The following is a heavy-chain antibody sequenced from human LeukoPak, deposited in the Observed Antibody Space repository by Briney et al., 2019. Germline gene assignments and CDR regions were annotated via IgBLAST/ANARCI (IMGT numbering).Heavy chain of an antibody. V-gene: IGHV3-30*04. D-gene: IGHD2-15*01. J-gene: IGHJ4*02. Sequence: GGSLRLSCAASGFTFSASSMHWVRQAPGKGLEWVALISDDGSNESFADSMKGRFTISRDNAKNSLYLQMISLRAEDTAVYYCASGSGGSYYFDYWGQGTLVTFSS. CDR3: ASGSGGSYYFDY. CDR1: GFTFSASS. CDR2: ISDDGSNE.